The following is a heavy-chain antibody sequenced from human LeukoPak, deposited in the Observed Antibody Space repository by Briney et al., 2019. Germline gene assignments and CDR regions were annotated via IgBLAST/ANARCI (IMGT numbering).Heavy chain of an antibody. V-gene: IGHV1-8*01. J-gene: IGHJ6*03. CDR3: ARVWYNSNDAPQFGYYYMDV. CDR1: GYTFTSYD. Sequence: GASVKVSCKASGYTFTSYDINWVRQATGQGLEWMGSMNPNNGNTGYPQKFRGRVTMTRDTSISTAYMELSSLRFEDTAVYYCARVWYNSNDAPQFGYYYMDVWGKGTTVTVS. D-gene: IGHD1-1*01. CDR2: MNPNNGNT.